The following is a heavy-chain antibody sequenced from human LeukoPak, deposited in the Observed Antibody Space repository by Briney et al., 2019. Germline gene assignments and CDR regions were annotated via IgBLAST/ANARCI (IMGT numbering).Heavy chain of an antibody. J-gene: IGHJ3*02. D-gene: IGHD3-16*02. CDR1: RYTFTGYY. V-gene: IGHV1-2*06. CDR3: ARSGGYYDYVWGSYRSYAFDI. Sequence: ASVKVSCKASRYTFTGYYMHWVRQAPGQGLEWMGRINPNSGGTNYAQKFQGRVTMTRDTSISTAYMELSRLRSDDTAVYYCARSGGYYDYVWGSYRSYAFDIWGQGTMVTVSS. CDR2: INPNSGGT.